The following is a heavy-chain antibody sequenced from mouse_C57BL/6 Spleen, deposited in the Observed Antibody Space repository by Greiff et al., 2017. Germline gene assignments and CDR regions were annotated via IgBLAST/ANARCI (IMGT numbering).Heavy chain of an antibody. CDR3: ARDGSSYEAMDY. CDR1: GYTFTSYW. Sequence: VQLQQPGAELVRPGSSVKLSCKASGYTFTSYWMAWVKQRPGQGLEWIGHIYPSDSETHYNQKFKDKATLTVDKSSSTAYMQLSSLTSEDSAVYYCARDGSSYEAMDYWGQGTSVTVSS. D-gene: IGHD1-1*01. CDR2: IYPSDSET. V-gene: IGHV1-61*01. J-gene: IGHJ4*01.